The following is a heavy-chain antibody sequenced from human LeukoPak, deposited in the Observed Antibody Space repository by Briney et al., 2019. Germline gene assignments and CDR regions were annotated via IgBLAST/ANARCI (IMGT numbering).Heavy chain of an antibody. V-gene: IGHV3-48*03. CDR2: ISSSGSTI. D-gene: IGHD1-20*01. J-gene: IGHJ4*02. CDR3: ARRGYNWKFDY. Sequence: PGGSLRLSCAASGFTFNSYEMNWVRQAPGKGLEWVSYISSSGSTIYYADSVKGRFTISRDNAKNSLYLQVNSLRAEDTAVYYCARRGYNWKFDYWGQGTLVTVSS. CDR1: GFTFNSYE.